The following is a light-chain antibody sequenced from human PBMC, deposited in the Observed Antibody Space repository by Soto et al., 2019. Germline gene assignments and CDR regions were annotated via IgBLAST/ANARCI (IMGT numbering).Light chain of an antibody. J-gene: IGKJ1*01. Sequence: EIVMTQSPVTLSVSPGERATLSCRASQRVSSNLAWYQQKPCQAPSLLIYGAFTRATGIPARFSGTGSGTKFTRTISSLQSEDFALYYCQQYNDWPLTFGQGTKVDI. CDR2: GAF. CDR1: QRVSSN. V-gene: IGKV3-15*01. CDR3: QQYNDWPLT.